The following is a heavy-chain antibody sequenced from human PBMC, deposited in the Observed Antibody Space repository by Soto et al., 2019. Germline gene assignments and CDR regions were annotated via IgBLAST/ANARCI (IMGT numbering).Heavy chain of an antibody. CDR3: ASLRGGFLGWLSEYGMDV. CDR1: GGTFSSYA. V-gene: IGHV1-69*13. CDR2: IIPIFGTA. D-gene: IGHD3-3*01. J-gene: IGHJ6*02. Sequence: PSVKVSCKASGGTFSSYAISWVRQAPGQGLEWMGGIIPIFGTANYAQKFQGRVTITADESTSTAYMELSSLRSEDTAVYYCASLRGGFLGWLSEYGMDVWGQGTTVTVSS.